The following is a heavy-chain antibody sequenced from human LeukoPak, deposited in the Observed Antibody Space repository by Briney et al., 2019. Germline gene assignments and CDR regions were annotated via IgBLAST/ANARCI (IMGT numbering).Heavy chain of an antibody. D-gene: IGHD3-3*01. V-gene: IGHV4-34*01. CDR3: ARGQPYYDFWSGRRYYFDY. CDR1: GGSFSGYY. J-gene: IGHJ4*02. Sequence: PSETLSLTCADYGGSFSGYYWSWIRQPPGKGLEWIGEINHSGSTNYNPSLKSRVTISVDTSKNQFSLKLSSVTAADTAVYYCARGQPYYDFWSGRRYYFDYWGQGTLVTVSS. CDR2: INHSGST.